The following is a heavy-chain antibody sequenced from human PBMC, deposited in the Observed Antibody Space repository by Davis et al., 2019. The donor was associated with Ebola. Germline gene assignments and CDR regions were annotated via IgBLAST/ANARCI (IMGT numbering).Heavy chain of an antibody. J-gene: IGHJ6*02. CDR2: INHSGST. Sequence: MPSETLSLTCAVYGGSFSGYYWTWIRQPPGEGLEWIGEINHSGSTNYNPSLKSRVTISVDTSKNQFSLKLSSVTAADTAVYYCARHKGRVRYYGMDVWGQGTTVTVSS. V-gene: IGHV4-34*01. CDR3: ARHKGRVRYYGMDV. CDR1: GGSFSGYY.